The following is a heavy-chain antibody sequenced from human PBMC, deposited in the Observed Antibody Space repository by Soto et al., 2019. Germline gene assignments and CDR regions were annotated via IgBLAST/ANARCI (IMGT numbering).Heavy chain of an antibody. Sequence: SETLSLTCTVSGGSISSSSYYWGWIRQPPGKGLEWIGSIYYSGSTYYNPSLKSRVTISVDTSKNQFSLKLSSVTAADTAVYYCARGGGYCSGGSCSFNFDYWGQGTLVTVSS. J-gene: IGHJ4*02. CDR2: IYYSGST. CDR3: ARGGGYCSGGSCSFNFDY. D-gene: IGHD2-15*01. CDR1: GGSISSSSYY. V-gene: IGHV4-39*07.